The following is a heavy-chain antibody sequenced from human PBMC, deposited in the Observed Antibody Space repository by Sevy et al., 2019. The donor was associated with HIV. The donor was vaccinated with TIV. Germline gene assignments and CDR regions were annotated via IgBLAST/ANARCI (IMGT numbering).Heavy chain of an antibody. Sequence: GGSLRLSCAASGFTFSSYAMSWVRQAPGKGLEWVSCMIGSGGRTYYADSVKGRFTISRDNAKNTLYLQMNNLRAEDTAVYYCAKDGPDYGDFYFDYWGQGTLVTVSS. CDR3: AKDGPDYGDFYFDY. CDR2: MIGSGGRT. CDR1: GFTFSSYA. D-gene: IGHD4-17*01. J-gene: IGHJ4*02. V-gene: IGHV3-23*01.